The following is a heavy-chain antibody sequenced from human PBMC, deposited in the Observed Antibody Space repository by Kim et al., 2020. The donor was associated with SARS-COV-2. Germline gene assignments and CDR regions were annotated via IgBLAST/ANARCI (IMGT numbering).Heavy chain of an antibody. CDR2: IYPGDSDT. J-gene: IGHJ3*02. Sequence: GESLKISCKGSGYSFTSYWIGWVRQMPGKGLEWMGIIYPGDSDTRYSPSFQGQVTISADKSISTAYLQWSSLKASDTAMYYCARRGSGYGPYHDAFDIWGQGTMVTVSS. D-gene: IGHD5-12*01. V-gene: IGHV5-51*01. CDR1: GYSFTSYW. CDR3: ARRGSGYGPYHDAFDI.